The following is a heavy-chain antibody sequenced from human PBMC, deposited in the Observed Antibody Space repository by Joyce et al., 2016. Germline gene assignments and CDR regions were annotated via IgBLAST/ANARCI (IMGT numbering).Heavy chain of an antibody. D-gene: IGHD2-8*02. J-gene: IGHJ3*01. V-gene: IGHV3-9*01. CDR1: GFIFGDFA. CDR3: AKEVGYCNGDDCYSGAFDV. CDR2: SSYISDSI. Sequence: SCVASGFIFGDFAMHWVRQGPGKGLEWVSGSSYISDSIGYADSVKGRFTISRDNAKNSLYLQMKSLRPEDTAVYYCAKEVGYCNGDDCYSGAFDVWGQGTMVTVSS.